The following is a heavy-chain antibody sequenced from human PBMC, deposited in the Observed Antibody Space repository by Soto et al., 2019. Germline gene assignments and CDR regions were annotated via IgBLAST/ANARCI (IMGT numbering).Heavy chain of an antibody. J-gene: IGHJ4*02. CDR3: ARGPTVTTKDFDY. Sequence: SETLSLTCAVYGGSFSGYYWSWIHQPPGKGLEWIGEINHSGSTNYNPSLKSRVTISVDTSKNQFSLKLSSVTAADTAVYYCARGPTVTTKDFDYWGQGTLVTVSS. V-gene: IGHV4-34*01. CDR2: INHSGST. CDR1: GGSFSGYY. D-gene: IGHD4-4*01.